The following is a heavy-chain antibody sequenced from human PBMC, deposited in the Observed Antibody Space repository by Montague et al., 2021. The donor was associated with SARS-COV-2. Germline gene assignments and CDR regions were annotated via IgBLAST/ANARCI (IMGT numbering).Heavy chain of an antibody. D-gene: IGHD3-10*01. CDR3: ARLGDGVVPSPILGVGPYYSYYYMDV. Sequence: SETLSLTCAVHGTSLSGYYWSWIRQPPGKGLEWIGEINHGGSTNYNPSLKSRVTISADTSKNQFSLKLTSVAAADTAVYYCARLGDGVVPSPILGVGPYYSYYYMDVWGKGTTVTVSS. CDR1: GTSLSGYY. J-gene: IGHJ6*03. V-gene: IGHV4-34*01. CDR2: INHGGST.